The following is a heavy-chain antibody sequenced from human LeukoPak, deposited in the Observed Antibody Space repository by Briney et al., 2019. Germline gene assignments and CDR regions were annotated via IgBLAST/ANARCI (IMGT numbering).Heavy chain of an antibody. CDR1: GYTFTSYA. Sequence: ASVKVSCKASGYTFTSYAMHCVRQAPGQRLAWMGWINAGNGNTKYSQKFQGRVTITRDTSASTAYMELSSLRSEDTAVYYCARLEFGSGPFYGMDVWGKGTTVTVSS. CDR3: ARLEFGSGPFYGMDV. CDR2: INAGNGNT. D-gene: IGHD3-10*01. V-gene: IGHV1-3*01. J-gene: IGHJ6*04.